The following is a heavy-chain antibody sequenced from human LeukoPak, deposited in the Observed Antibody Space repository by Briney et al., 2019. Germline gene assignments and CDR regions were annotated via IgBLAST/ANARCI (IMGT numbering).Heavy chain of an antibody. J-gene: IGHJ6*03. V-gene: IGHV4-34*01. CDR1: GGSFSGYY. Sequence: SETLSLTCAVYGGSFSGYYWSWIRQPPGKGLEWIGEVNHSGSTNYNPSLKSRVTISVDTSKNQFSLKLSSVTAADTAVYYCARRNYYYYMDVWGKGTTVTISS. CDR2: VNHSGST. CDR3: ARRNYYYYMDV.